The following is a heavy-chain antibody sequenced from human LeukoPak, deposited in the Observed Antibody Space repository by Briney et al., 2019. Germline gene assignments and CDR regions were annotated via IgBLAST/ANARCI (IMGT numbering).Heavy chain of an antibody. CDR3: VNRNQMGNYFDY. Sequence: GGSLSLSCAASGFTCSNYAMDWLRPAPGKGLEYVSVIFSNEVTTYYADSVKGRVTVSRDNSKNMLYLQMDSLRVEGTAMYYCVNRNQMGNYFDYWGQGTLVTVSP. D-gene: IGHD1-14*01. CDR1: GFTCSNYA. V-gene: IGHV3-64D*06. CDR2: IFSNEVTT. J-gene: IGHJ4*02.